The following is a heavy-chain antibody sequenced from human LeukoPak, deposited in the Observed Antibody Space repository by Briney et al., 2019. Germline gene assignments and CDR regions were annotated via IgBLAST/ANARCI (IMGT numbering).Heavy chain of an antibody. CDR2: ITGSSSTI. V-gene: IGHV3-48*01. CDR1: GFTFSSFS. J-gene: IGHJ4*02. CDR3: ARDVGGDY. Sequence: GGSLRLSCAASGFTFSSFSMNWVRQAPGKGLEWVSFITGSSSTIYYADSVKGRFTISRDNAKNSLYLQMNGLRAEDTAVYYCARDVGGDYWGQGTLVTVSS. D-gene: IGHD3-16*01.